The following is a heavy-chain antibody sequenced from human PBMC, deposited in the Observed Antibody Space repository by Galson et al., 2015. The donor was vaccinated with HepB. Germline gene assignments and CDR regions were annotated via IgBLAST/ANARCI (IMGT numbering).Heavy chain of an antibody. V-gene: IGHV3-23*01. D-gene: IGHD4-11*01. CDR1: GFTFSSYA. Sequence: SLRLSCAASGFTFSSYAMSWVRQAPGKGLEWVSATSGSGGSTYYADSVKGRFTISRDNSKNTLYLQMSSLRAEDTAVYYCANLAVTTEAGYYYGMDVWGQGTTVTVSS. CDR3: ANLAVTTEAGYYYGMDV. J-gene: IGHJ6*02. CDR2: TSGSGGST.